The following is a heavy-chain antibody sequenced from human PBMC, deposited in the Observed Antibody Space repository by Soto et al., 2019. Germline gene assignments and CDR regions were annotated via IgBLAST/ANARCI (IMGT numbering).Heavy chain of an antibody. Sequence: LRLSCAASGFTFGSFGMHWVRQAPGKGLEWVTFVSYDGRNKNYGDSVMGRFTVSRDNSKNTLYLQMNSLRAEDTAVYYCAKTYYDFWSDYRSSTMDVWGQGTTVTVSS. D-gene: IGHD3-3*01. CDR1: GFTFGSFG. V-gene: IGHV3-30*18. CDR3: AKTYYDFWSDYRSSTMDV. J-gene: IGHJ6*02. CDR2: VSYDGRNK.